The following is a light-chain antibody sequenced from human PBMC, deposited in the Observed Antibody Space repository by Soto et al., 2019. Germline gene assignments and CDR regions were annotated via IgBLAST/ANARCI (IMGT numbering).Light chain of an antibody. CDR2: DVS. CDR1: SSDVGTHNF. J-gene: IGLJ1*01. V-gene: IGLV2-14*03. CDR3: SSFTTTNTYV. Sequence: QSVLTQPASVSGSPGQSIAMSCTGTSSDVGTHNFVSWYQQHPGKAPKLIIYDVSNRPSGVSDRFFGSKSGSTASLTISGLQAEDEADYYCSSFTTTNTYVFGTGTKVTVL.